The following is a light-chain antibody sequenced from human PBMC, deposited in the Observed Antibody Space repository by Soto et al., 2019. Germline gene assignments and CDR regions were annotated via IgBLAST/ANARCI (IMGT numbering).Light chain of an antibody. V-gene: IGKV3-11*01. J-gene: IGKJ4*01. CDR3: QQRSNWLT. Sequence: DIVMKQSPATLSVAPGERVTFSCRASQGVSRKLAWYQHKPGQAPRLLIYDASNRATGIPARFSGSGSGTDFTLTISSLEPEDFAVYYCQQRSNWLTFGGGTKVDIK. CDR1: QGVSRK. CDR2: DAS.